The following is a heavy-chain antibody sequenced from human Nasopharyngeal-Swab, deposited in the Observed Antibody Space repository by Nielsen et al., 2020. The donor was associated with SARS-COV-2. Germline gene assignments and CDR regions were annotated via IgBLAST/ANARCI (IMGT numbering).Heavy chain of an antibody. D-gene: IGHD6-25*01. Sequence: SETLSPTCAVHGASFRGYYWSWIRQPPGKGLEWIGEINHSGSTNYNPSLKSRVTISVDTSKNQFSLKLSSVTAADTAVYYCARALRGAAAKYYFDYWGQGTLVTVSS. J-gene: IGHJ4*02. CDR2: INHSGST. V-gene: IGHV4-34*01. CDR1: GASFRGYY. CDR3: ARALRGAAAKYYFDY.